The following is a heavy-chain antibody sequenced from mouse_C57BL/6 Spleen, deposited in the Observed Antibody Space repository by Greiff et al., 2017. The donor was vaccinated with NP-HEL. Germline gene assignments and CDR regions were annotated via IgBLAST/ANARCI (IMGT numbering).Heavy chain of an antibody. D-gene: IGHD2-3*01. CDR2: IDPSDSET. J-gene: IGHJ3*01. V-gene: IGHV1-52*01. CDR3: AREGTYDGYFFAY. CDR1: GYTFTSYW. Sequence: QVQLQQPGAELVRPGSSVKLSCKASGYTFTSYWMHWVKQRPIQGLEWIGNIDPSDSETHYNQKFKDKATLTVDKSSSTAYMQLSSLTSEDSAVYYCAREGTYDGYFFAYWGQGTLVTVSA.